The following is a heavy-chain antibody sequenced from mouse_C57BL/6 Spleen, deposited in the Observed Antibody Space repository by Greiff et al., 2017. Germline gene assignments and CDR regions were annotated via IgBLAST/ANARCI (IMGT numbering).Heavy chain of an antibody. Sequence: QVQLKESGAELVRPGASVKLSCKASGYTFTDYYINWVKQRPGQGLEWIARIYPGSGTTYYNEKFKGKATLTAEKSSSTAYMQLSSLTSEDSAVYFCARGGLGQRAMDYWGQGTSVTVAS. J-gene: IGHJ4*01. CDR1: GYTFTDYY. CDR3: ARGGLGQRAMDY. CDR2: IYPGSGTT. V-gene: IGHV1-76*01. D-gene: IGHD4-1*01.